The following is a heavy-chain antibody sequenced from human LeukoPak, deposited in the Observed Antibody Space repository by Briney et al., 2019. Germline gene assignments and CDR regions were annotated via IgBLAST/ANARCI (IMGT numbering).Heavy chain of an antibody. CDR2: ISSSGSTT. D-gene: IGHD5-18*01. V-gene: IGHV3-48*03. CDR1: GFSFSSYE. CDR3: AKGPPPPPLWFYFDY. J-gene: IGHJ4*02. Sequence: GGSLRLSCAASGFSFSSYEMNWVRQAPGKGLEWVSYISSSGSTTYYADSVKGRFTISRDNSRNTLYLQMNSLRAEDTAVYYCAKGPPPPPLWFYFDYWGQGTLVTVPS.